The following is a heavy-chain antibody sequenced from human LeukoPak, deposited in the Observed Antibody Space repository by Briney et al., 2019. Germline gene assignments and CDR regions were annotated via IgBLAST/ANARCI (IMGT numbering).Heavy chain of an antibody. V-gene: IGHV3-23*01. J-gene: IGHJ4*02. CDR2: ISGSGGST. CDR1: GFTFSSYA. CDR3: AKVPSSSWSYFDY. Sequence: GGSLRLSCAASGFTFSSYAMSWVRQAPGKGLEWVSVISGSGGSTYYADSVKGRFTISRDNSKNTLYLQMNSLRAEDTAVYYCAKVPSSSWSYFDYWGQGTLVTVSS. D-gene: IGHD6-13*01.